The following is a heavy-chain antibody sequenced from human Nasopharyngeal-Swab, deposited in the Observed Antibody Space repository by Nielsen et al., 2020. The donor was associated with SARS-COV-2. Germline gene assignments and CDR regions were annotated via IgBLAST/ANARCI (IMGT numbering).Heavy chain of an antibody. D-gene: IGHD5-12*01. CDR3: AREVPYSGHDDAFDI. CDR2: ISTTTATI. Sequence: GGSLRLSCAASGLGFSNYEMNWVRQAPGKGLEGISYISTTTATIYYADSVKGRFTISRDNAKNSLYLQMNSLRAEDTAVYYCAREVPYSGHDDAFDIWGQGTMVTVSA. J-gene: IGHJ3*02. V-gene: IGHV3-48*03. CDR1: GLGFSNYE.